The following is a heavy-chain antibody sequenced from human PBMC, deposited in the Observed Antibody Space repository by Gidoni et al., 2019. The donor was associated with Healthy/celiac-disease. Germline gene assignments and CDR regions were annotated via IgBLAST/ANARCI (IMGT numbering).Heavy chain of an antibody. CDR3: ARHPFRNAFDI. J-gene: IGHJ3*02. CDR1: GGSISSYY. Sequence: QVQLQESGPGLVKPSETLSLTCTVSGGSISSYYWSWIRQPPGKGLEWIGYIYYSGSTNYNPSLKSRVTISVDTSKNQFSLKLSSVTAADTAVYYCARHPFRNAFDIWGQGTMVTVSS. V-gene: IGHV4-59*08. CDR2: IYYSGST.